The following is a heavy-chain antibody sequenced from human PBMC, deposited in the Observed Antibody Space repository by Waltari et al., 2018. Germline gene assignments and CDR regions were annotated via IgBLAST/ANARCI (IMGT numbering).Heavy chain of an antibody. J-gene: IGHJ3*02. D-gene: IGHD6-19*01. CDR3: ASSVITDAFDI. Sequence: QVQLQESGPGLVKPSQTLSLTCTVSGGSISSGDYYWSRIRQPPGKGLDWIGYIYYSGITYYTPSLKSRVTISVDTSKSQFSLKLSSVTASDTAVYDCASSVITDAFDIWGQGTMVTVSS. CDR2: IYYSGIT. V-gene: IGHV4-30-4*08. CDR1: GGSISSGDYY.